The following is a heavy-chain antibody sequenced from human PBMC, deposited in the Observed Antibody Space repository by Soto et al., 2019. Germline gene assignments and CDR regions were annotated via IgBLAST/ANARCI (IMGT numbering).Heavy chain of an antibody. CDR3: ARVLVPAAGIDY. V-gene: IGHV4-30-4*01. J-gene: IGHJ4*02. CDR2: IYYSGST. Sequence: SETLSLTCTVSGGSISSGDYYWSWIRQPPGKGLEWIGYIYYSGSTYYNPSLKSRVTISVDTSKNQFSLKLSSVTAADTAVYYCARVLVPAAGIDYWGQGTLVTVS. CDR1: GGSISSGDYY. D-gene: IGHD2-2*01.